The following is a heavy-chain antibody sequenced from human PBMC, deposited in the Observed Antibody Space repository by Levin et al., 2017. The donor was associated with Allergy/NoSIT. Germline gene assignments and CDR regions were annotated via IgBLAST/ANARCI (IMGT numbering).Heavy chain of an antibody. V-gene: IGHV3-30-3*01. J-gene: IGHJ4*02. CDR3: FIVVVPAVY. D-gene: IGHD2-2*01. CDR1: GFTFSSYA. Sequence: GESLKISCAASGFTFSSYAMHWVRQAPGKGLEWVAVISYDGSNKYDADPVKGRFTISRDNSKNTLYLQMNSLRAEDTAVYYCFIVVVPAVYWGQGTLVTVSS. CDR2: ISYDGSNK.